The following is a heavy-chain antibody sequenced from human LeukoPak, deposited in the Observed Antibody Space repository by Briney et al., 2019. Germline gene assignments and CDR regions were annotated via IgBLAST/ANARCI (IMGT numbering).Heavy chain of an antibody. Sequence: PGGSLRLSCAASGFTFSSYTMKWVRQAPGKGLEWVSSISSSSSYIYYADSVKGRFTISRDNAKNSLFLQMNSLRAEDTAVYFCARVTWDPNYYYYMDVWGKGATVTISS. D-gene: IGHD1-26*01. CDR2: ISSSSSYI. J-gene: IGHJ6*03. CDR1: GFTFSSYT. CDR3: ARVTWDPNYYYYMDV. V-gene: IGHV3-21*01.